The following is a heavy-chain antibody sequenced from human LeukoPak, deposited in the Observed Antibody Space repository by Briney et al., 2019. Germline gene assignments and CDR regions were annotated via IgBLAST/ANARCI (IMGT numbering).Heavy chain of an antibody. D-gene: IGHD6-19*01. CDR1: GFTFSIYA. V-gene: IGHV3-64*01. CDR2: ISYNGSQT. Sequence: GESLKISCAASGFTFSIYAMHWVRQGPGKGLEHVSGISYNGSQTYYGNSVKGRFTISRDNAKNTVYPQMASLRVDDMAVYYCVRDRGGSGWYYFDYWGQGILVTVSS. J-gene: IGHJ4*02. CDR3: VRDRGGSGWYYFDY.